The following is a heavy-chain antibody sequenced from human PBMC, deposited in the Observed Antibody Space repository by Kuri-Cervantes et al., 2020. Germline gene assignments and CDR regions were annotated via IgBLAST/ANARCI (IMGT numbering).Heavy chain of an antibody. D-gene: IGHD1-1*01. CDR2: ISSSSSTI. V-gene: IGHV3-48*01. Sequence: LSLTCAASGFTFSSYSMNWVRQAPGKGLEWVSYISSSSSTIYYADSVKGRFTISRDNAKNSLYLQMNSLRAEDTAVYYCARGYSQGGYWGQGTLVTVSS. CDR1: GFTFSSYS. CDR3: ARGYSQGGY. J-gene: IGHJ4*02.